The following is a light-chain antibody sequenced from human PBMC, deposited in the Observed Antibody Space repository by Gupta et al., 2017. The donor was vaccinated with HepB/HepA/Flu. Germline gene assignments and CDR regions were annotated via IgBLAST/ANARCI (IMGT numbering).Light chain of an antibody. J-gene: IGKJ2*01. CDR2: GAS. CDR1: QSVSSN. Sequence: EIVMTQSPATLSVSPGERATLSCRASQSVSSNLAWYQQKPGQAPRLLIYGASTRATGIPARFSGSGSGTEFTLTISSLQSEEFAVYYCQQYNNWPQGGPYTFGQGTKLEIK. V-gene: IGKV3-15*01. CDR3: QQYNNWPQGGPYT.